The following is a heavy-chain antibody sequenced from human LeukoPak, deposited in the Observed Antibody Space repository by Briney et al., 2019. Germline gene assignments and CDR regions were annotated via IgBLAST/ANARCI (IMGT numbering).Heavy chain of an antibody. CDR3: AKTITIFGVVIVAGIDI. Sequence: GGSLRLSCAASGFTFSSYGMHWVRQAPGKGLEWVAFIRYDGSNKYYADSVKGRFTISRDNSKNTLYLQMNSLRAEDTAVYYCAKTITIFGVVIVAGIDIWGQGTMVAVSS. CDR1: GFTFSSYG. V-gene: IGHV3-30*02. CDR2: IRYDGSNK. D-gene: IGHD3-3*01. J-gene: IGHJ3*02.